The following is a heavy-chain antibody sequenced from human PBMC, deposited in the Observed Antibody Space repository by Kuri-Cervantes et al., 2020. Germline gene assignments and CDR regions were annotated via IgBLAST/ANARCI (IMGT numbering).Heavy chain of an antibody. J-gene: IGHJ4*02. CDR1: GGSISSYY. CDR2: IYYSGST. D-gene: IGHD3-10*01. CDR3: ARGGGSGSYYSP. Sequence: GSLRLSCTVSGGSISSYYWSWIRQPPGKGLEWIGYIYYSGSTYYNPSLKSRVTISVDTSKNQFSLKLSSVTAADTAVYYCARGGGSGSYYSPWGQGTLVTVSS. V-gene: IGHV4-59*08.